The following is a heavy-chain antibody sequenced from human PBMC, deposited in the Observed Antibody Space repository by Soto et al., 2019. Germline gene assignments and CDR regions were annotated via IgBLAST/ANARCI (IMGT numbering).Heavy chain of an antibody. V-gene: IGHV4-59*01. J-gene: IGHJ4*02. CDR3: ARGGSGGSSAYFDY. CDR2: IFYSGST. CDR1: GGSISSYY. D-gene: IGHD2-15*01. Sequence: SETLSLTCTVSGGSISSYYWSWIRQPPGKGLEWIGYIFYSGSTNYNPSLKSRVTISVDTSKNQFSLKLNSVTAADTAVYYCARGGSGGSSAYFDYWGQGTLVTVSS.